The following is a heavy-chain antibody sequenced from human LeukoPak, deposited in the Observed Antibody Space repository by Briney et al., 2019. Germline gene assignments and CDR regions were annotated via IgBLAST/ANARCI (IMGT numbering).Heavy chain of an antibody. Sequence: PSETLSLTCTVSGGSISSYYWSWIRQPPGKGVEWIGYIYYSGSTDYNPSPKSRVTISVDTSKNQFSLKLRFVTAADTAVYYCARTHAFGYSYGPYFDFWGQGTLVTVSS. CDR3: ARTHAFGYSYGPYFDF. J-gene: IGHJ4*02. V-gene: IGHV4-59*08. CDR1: GGSISSYY. D-gene: IGHD5-18*01. CDR2: IYYSGST.